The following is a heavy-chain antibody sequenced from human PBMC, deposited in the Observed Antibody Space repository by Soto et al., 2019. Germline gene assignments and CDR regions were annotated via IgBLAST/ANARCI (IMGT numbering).Heavy chain of an antibody. D-gene: IGHD2-2*01. J-gene: IGHJ6*04. Sequence: GGSLRLSCVASGFTFSNYAMTWVRQAPGKGLEWVSGISGSGGTTFYAGSVRGRFFISRDNSKNTLYLQMNSLRAEDTAVYYCALRYCSRTTCPPLNSYFYLDVWGKGTTVTVSS. CDR1: GFTFSNYA. CDR3: ALRYCSRTTCPPLNSYFYLDV. V-gene: IGHV3-23*01. CDR2: ISGSGGTT.